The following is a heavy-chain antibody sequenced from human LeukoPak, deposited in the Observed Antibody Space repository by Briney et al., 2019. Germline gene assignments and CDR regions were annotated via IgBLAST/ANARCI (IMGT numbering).Heavy chain of an antibody. Sequence: SETLSLTCTVSGGSISSYYLSWIRQPPGKGLEWIGYIYYSGSTNYNPSLKSRVTISVDTSKNQFSLKLSAVTAADTAVYYCARGYSSGWYVNWFDPWGQGTLVTVSS. D-gene: IGHD6-19*01. V-gene: IGHV4-59*01. CDR3: ARGYSSGWYVNWFDP. CDR1: GGSISSYY. CDR2: IYYSGST. J-gene: IGHJ5*02.